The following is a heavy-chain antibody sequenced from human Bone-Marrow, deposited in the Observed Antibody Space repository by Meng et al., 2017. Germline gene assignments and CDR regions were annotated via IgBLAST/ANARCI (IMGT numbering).Heavy chain of an antibody. J-gene: IGHJ6*02. Sequence: GESLKISCAASGFTFSSYSMNWVRQVPGKGLEWVSSISSSSSYIYYADSVKGRFTISRDNAKNSLYLQMNSLRAEDTAVYYCARVICYDFWSCYLEYYYYGMDVWGQGATVTVSS. D-gene: IGHD3-3*01. CDR2: ISSSSSYI. V-gene: IGHV3-21*01. CDR3: ARVICYDFWSCYLEYYYYGMDV. CDR1: GFTFSSYS.